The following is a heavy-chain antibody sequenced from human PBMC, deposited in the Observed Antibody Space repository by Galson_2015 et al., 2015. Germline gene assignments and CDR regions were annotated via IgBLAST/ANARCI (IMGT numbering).Heavy chain of an antibody. CDR3: ARESGDIVVVPAANYYGMDV. V-gene: IGHV3-33*01. D-gene: IGHD2-2*01. J-gene: IGHJ6*02. Sequence: SLRLSCAASGFTFSSYGMHWVRQAPGKGLEWVAVIWYDGSNKYYADSVKGGFTISRDNSKNTLYLQMNSLRAEDTAVYYCARESGDIVVVPAANYYGMDVWGQGTTVTVSS. CDR2: IWYDGSNK. CDR1: GFTFSSYG.